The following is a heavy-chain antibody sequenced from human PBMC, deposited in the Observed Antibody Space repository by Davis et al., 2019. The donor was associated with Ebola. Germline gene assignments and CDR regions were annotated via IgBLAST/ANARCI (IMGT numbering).Heavy chain of an antibody. J-gene: IGHJ3*02. V-gene: IGHV3-9*01. CDR2: ISWNSGSI. Sequence: PGGSLRLSCAASGFTFDDYAMHWVRQAPGKGLEWVSGISWNSGSIGYADSVKGRFTISRDNAKNSLYLQMNSLRAEDTALYYCAKDSTDYYDSSGAFDIWGQGTMVTVSS. CDR3: AKDSTDYYDSSGAFDI. D-gene: IGHD3-22*01. CDR1: GFTFDDYA.